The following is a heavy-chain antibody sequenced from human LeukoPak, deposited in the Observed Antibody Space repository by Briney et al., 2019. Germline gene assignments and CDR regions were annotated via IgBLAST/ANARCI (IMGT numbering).Heavy chain of an antibody. Sequence: ASVKVSCKASGGTFSGYAISWVRQAPGQGLEWMGGIIPIFGPANYAQKFQGRVTITTDESTSTAYMELSSLRSEDTAVYYCASTKRPILAARNTYFDYWGQGTLVTVSS. CDR2: IIPIFGPA. V-gene: IGHV1-69*05. J-gene: IGHJ4*02. D-gene: IGHD6-6*01. CDR1: GGTFSGYA. CDR3: ASTKRPILAARNTYFDY.